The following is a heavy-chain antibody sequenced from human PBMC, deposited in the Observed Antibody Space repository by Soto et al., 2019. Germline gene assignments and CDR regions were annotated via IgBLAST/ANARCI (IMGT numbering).Heavy chain of an antibody. J-gene: IGHJ4*02. D-gene: IGHD3-16*01. CDR3: AKELRETGGYYFDC. CDR1: GFSFSKYG. V-gene: IGHV3-30*18. CDR2: MSDDGSKK. Sequence: QVQLVESGGGVVQPGRSLRLSCAASGFSFSKYGMHWVRQAPGKGLEWVAEMSDDGSKKYYGDSVKGRFTISRDNSKNTLYLLMDSLRPEDMAMYYCAKELRETGGYYFDCWGQGTLVTVSS.